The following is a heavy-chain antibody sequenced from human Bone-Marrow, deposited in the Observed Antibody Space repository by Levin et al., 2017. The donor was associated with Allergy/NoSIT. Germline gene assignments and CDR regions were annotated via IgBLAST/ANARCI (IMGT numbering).Heavy chain of an antibody. CDR2: INTDNGDT. D-gene: IGHD1-26*01. V-gene: IGHV1-3*04. J-gene: IGHJ6*02. CDR3: AGSGSSFLYYYGMDV. CDR1: GDSLSNYG. Sequence: ASVKVSCKASGDSLSNYGIHWVRQAPGQRLEWMGWINTDNGDTKYSQKFQDRLTITRDTSANTVYMDLSSLRAEDTALFYCAGSGSSFLYYYGMDVWGQGTTVTVSS.